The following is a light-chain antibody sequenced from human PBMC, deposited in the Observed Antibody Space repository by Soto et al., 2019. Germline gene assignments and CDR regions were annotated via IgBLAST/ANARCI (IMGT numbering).Light chain of an antibody. V-gene: IGKV1-33*01. CDR1: QDISKY. CDR3: QQYENLQLT. Sequence: DIQMTQSPSSVSASVGDRVTITCRASQDISKYLNWYQQKPGKAPKLLIYDASNLETGIPSRFSGSGSGTNFSLTITSLQHEDIEPCYCQQYENLQLTLGGGTKAEIK. J-gene: IGKJ4*01. CDR2: DAS.